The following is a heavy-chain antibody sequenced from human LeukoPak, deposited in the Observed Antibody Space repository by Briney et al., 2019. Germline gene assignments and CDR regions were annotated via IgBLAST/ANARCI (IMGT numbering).Heavy chain of an antibody. J-gene: IGHJ4*02. CDR1: GFTFSSYA. Sequence: GGSLRLSCAASGFTFSSYAMHWVRQAPGKGLEWVAVISYDGSNKYYADSVKGRFTISRDNSKNTLYLQMNSLRAEDTAVYYCAKDRGFWSGYYTGYYFDYWGQGTLVTVSS. V-gene: IGHV3-30*04. CDR3: AKDRGFWSGYYTGYYFDY. CDR2: ISYDGSNK. D-gene: IGHD3-3*01.